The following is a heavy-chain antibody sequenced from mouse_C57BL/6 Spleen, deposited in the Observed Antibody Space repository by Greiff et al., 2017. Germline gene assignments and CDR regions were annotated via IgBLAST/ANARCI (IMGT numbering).Heavy chain of an antibody. CDR2: INPNNGGT. V-gene: IGHV1-26*01. J-gene: IGHJ2*01. Sequence: EVQLQQSGPELVKPGASVKISCKASGYTFTDYYMNWVKQSHGKSLEWIGDINPNNGGTSYNQKFKGKATLTVDKSSSTAYMELRSLTSEDSAVYYCARWDDDDYWGQGTTLTVSS. CDR3: ARWDDDDY. CDR1: GYTFTDYY. D-gene: IGHD4-1*01.